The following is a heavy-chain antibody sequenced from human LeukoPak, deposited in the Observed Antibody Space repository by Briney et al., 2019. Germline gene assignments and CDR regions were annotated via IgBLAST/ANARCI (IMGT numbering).Heavy chain of an antibody. CDR3: ARETHYYYYYMDV. J-gene: IGHJ6*03. V-gene: IGHV4-31*03. CDR2: NYYSGST. CDR1: GGSISSGGYY. Sequence: PSQTLSLTCTVSGGSISSGGYYRSWIRQHPGKGLEWIGYNYYSGSTYYNPSLKSRVTISVDTSKNQFSLKLSSVTAADTAVYYCARETHYYYYYMDVWGKGTTVTVSS.